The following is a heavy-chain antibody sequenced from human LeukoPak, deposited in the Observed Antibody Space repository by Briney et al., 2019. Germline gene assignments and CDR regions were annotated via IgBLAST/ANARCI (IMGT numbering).Heavy chain of an antibody. J-gene: IGHJ3*02. Sequence: SQTLSLTCTVSGGSISSGGYYWSWIRQHPGKGLEWIGYIYYSGSTYYNPSLKSRATISVDTSKNQFSLKLSSVTAADTAVYYCARERYSSSWYGEDAFDIWGQGTMVTVSS. CDR1: GGSISSGGYY. CDR3: ARERYSSSWYGEDAFDI. D-gene: IGHD6-13*01. CDR2: IYYSGST. V-gene: IGHV4-31*03.